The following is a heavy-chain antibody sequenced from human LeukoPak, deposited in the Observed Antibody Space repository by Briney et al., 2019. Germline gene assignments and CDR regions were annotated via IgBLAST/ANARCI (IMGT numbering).Heavy chain of an antibody. J-gene: IGHJ4*02. CDR1: GFTFSIYA. CDR2: ISGSGGST. Sequence: VGSLRLSCAASGFTFSIYAMSWVRQTPGKGLEWVSAISGSGGSTYYADPVKGRFTISRDNYKNTLYLQMNSLRAEDTAVYYCAKDHSWQRNFDYWGQGTLVTVSS. CDR3: AKDHSWQRNFDY. D-gene: IGHD6-13*01. V-gene: IGHV3-23*01.